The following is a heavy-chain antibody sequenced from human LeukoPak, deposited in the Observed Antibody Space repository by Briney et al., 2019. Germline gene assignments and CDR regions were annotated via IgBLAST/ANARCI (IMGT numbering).Heavy chain of an antibody. Sequence: SETLSLTCTVSGGSISSSDYYWGWIRQPPGKGLEWIGSIYYSGKKYYNPSLKSRVTISEDTSKNQFSLNLSSVTAADTAVYYCAGHIRQLAEFDYWGQGTLVTVSS. V-gene: IGHV4-39*01. CDR1: GGSISSSDYY. CDR2: IYYSGKK. J-gene: IGHJ4*02. CDR3: AGHIRQLAEFDY. D-gene: IGHD6-13*01.